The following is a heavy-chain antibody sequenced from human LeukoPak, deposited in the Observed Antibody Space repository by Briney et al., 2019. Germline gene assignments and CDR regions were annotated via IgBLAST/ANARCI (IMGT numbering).Heavy chain of an antibody. CDR2: INHSGST. V-gene: IGHV4-34*01. J-gene: IGHJ4*02. D-gene: IGHD5-12*01. Sequence: KASETLSLTCGVYGGSFSGYYWGWIRQPPGKGLEWLGEINHSGSTNYNPSLKSRVTMSGDTSKNQFSLKLGSVTAADTAVYYCARVPRYSGYDSRRFDYWGQGTLVTVSS. CDR1: GGSFSGYY. CDR3: ARVPRYSGYDSRRFDY.